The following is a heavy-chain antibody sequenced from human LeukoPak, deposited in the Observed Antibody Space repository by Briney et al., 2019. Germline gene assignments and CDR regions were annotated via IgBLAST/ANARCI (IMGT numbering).Heavy chain of an antibody. Sequence: GGSLRLSCAASGFIFSHYGMHWVRQAPGKGLEWVAFIRYIGNDKFYADSVKGRFTISRDNSKSTLYLQMNSLRAEDTAVYYCAKGPMVRVLIWGQGTMVTVSS. CDR2: IRYIGNDK. CDR1: GFIFSHYG. J-gene: IGHJ3*02. D-gene: IGHD3-10*01. V-gene: IGHV3-30*02. CDR3: AKGPMVRVLI.